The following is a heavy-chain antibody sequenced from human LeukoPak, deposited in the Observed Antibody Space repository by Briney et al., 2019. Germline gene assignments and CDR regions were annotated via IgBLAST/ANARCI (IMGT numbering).Heavy chain of an antibody. CDR3: ARVAYDYGAGGPKNWFDP. J-gene: IGHJ5*02. D-gene: IGHD4-17*01. CDR2: INPNSGGT. Sequence: ASVKVSCKASGYTFTGYYMHWVRQAPGQGLEWMGWINPNSGGTNYAQKFQGRVTMTRDTSISTAYMELSRLRSDDTAVYYCARVAYDYGAGGPKNWFDPWGQGTLVTVSS. V-gene: IGHV1-2*02. CDR1: GYTFTGYY.